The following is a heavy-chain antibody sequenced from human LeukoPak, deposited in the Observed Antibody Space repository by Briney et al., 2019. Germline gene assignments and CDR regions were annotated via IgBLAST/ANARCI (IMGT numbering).Heavy chain of an antibody. CDR1: GFTFSYYT. CDR2: ISYDGSNE. V-gene: IGHV3-30-3*01. D-gene: IGHD3-10*01. J-gene: IGHJ4*02. CDR3: AREADVRLLFYDY. Sequence: GGSLRLSCAASGFTFSYYTMHWVRQAPGKGLEWVAVISYDGSNEYYADSVKGRFTISRDNSKNTLYLQMNSLRAEDTAVYYCAREADVRLLFYDYWGQGTLVTVSS.